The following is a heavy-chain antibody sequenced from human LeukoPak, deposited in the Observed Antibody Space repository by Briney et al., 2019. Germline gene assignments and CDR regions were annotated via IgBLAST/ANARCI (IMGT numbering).Heavy chain of an antibody. Sequence: GGSLRLSCAGSGFSFSSNDMHWVRQAPGKGLEWVAFIRYDGSHEHYIESVKGRFTVSRDNSKNTLYLQMNSLRVDDTAVYFCAKEVRVVTAIRYFDHWGQGSLVTVSS. CDR3: AKEVRVVTAIRYFDH. CDR2: IRYDGSHE. V-gene: IGHV3-30*02. D-gene: IGHD2-21*02. CDR1: GFSFSSND. J-gene: IGHJ4*01.